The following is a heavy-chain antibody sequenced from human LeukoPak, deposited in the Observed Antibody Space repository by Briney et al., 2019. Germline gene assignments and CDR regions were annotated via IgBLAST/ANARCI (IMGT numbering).Heavy chain of an antibody. CDR3: AKSGVIQYYFDY. CDR1: GFSFITYG. CDR2: ISDSGGST. V-gene: IGHV3-23*01. D-gene: IGHD3-10*01. Sequence: HPGGTLRLSCAASGFSFITYGMTWVRQAPGKGLEWVSAISDSGGSTYYADSVKGRFTISRDNSKNTLYLQMNSLRAEDTAVYYCAKSGVIQYYFDYWGQGTLVTVSS. J-gene: IGHJ4*02.